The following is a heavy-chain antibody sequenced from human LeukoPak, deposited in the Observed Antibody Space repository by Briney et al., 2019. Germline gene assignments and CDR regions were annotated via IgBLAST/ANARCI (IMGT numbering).Heavy chain of an antibody. CDR2: IRYDGSNK. D-gene: IGHD1-26*01. CDR3: ARDPYSGSYGNYYYYFMDV. J-gene: IGHJ6*03. Sequence: GGSLRLPCAASGFTFSSYGLHWVRQAPGQGLEGVAYIRYDGSNKYYADSVKGRFTISRDNAKNSLYLQMNSLRAEDTAVYYCARDPYSGSYGNYYYYFMDVWGKGATVTISS. V-gene: IGHV3-30*02. CDR1: GFTFSSYG.